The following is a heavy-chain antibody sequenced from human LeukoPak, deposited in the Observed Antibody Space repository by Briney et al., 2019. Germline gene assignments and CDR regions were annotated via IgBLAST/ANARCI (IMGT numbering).Heavy chain of an antibody. D-gene: IGHD6-13*01. CDR3: ARVSSPARGWFDP. CDR2: INAGNGNT. Sequence: GASVKVSCTASGYTFTSYAMHWVRQAPGQRLEWMGWINAGNGNTKYSQKFQGRVTITRDTSASTAYMELSSLRSEDTAVYYCARVSSPARGWFDPWGQGTLVTVSS. CDR1: GYTFTSYA. J-gene: IGHJ5*02. V-gene: IGHV1-3*01.